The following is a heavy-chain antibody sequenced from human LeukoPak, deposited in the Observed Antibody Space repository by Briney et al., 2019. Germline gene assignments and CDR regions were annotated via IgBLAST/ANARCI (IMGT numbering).Heavy chain of an antibody. CDR2: IIPIFGTA. CDR1: GGTFSSYA. J-gene: IGHJ6*02. Sequence: GASVKVSCKASGGTFSSYAISWVRQAPGQGLEWMGGIIPIFGTANYAQKFQGRVTITADESTSTAYMELSSLRSEDTAVYYCARDTVHTAAAGNYYHYGMDVWGQGTTVTVSS. V-gene: IGHV1-69*13. D-gene: IGHD6-13*01. CDR3: ARDTVHTAAAGNYYHYGMDV.